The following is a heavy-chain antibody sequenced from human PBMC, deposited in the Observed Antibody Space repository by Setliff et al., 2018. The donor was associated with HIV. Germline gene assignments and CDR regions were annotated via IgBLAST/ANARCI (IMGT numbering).Heavy chain of an antibody. CDR1: GFTFSSYS. V-gene: IGHV3-48*01. CDR2: ISSSSTI. Sequence: GGSLRLSCAASGFTFSSYSMNWVRQAPGKGLEWVSYISSSSTIYYADSVKGRFTISRDNAKNSLYLQMNSLRAEDTAVYYCARDGITIFGVVIDYWGQGTLVTVSS. D-gene: IGHD3-3*01. J-gene: IGHJ4*02. CDR3: ARDGITIFGVVIDY.